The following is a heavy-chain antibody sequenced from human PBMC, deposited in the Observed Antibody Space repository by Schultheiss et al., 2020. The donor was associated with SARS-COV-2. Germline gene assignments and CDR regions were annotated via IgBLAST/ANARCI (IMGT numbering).Heavy chain of an antibody. D-gene: IGHD1-26*01. CDR2: ISYDGSNQ. Sequence: GGSLRLSCAASGFTFSSYGMHWVRQAPGKGLEWVAVISYDGSNQYYADSVKGRFTISRDNSKNTLYLQMNSLRAEDTAVYYCTTDNWGSYSLYFDYWGQGTLVTVSS. V-gene: IGHV3-30*03. CDR1: GFTFSSYG. CDR3: TTDNWGSYSLYFDY. J-gene: IGHJ4*02.